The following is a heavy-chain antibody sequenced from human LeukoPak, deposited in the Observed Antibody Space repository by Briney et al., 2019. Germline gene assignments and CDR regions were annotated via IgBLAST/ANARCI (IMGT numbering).Heavy chain of an antibody. D-gene: IGHD5-18*01. V-gene: IGHV4-31*03. CDR1: GGSISSGGYY. CDR3: ARGISDFPIQLWPSNWFDP. Sequence: SETLSLTCTVSGGSISSGGYYWSWIRQHPGKGLEWIGYIYCSGSTYYNPSLKSRVTISVDTSKNQFSLKLSSVTAADTAVYYCARGISDFPIQLWPSNWFDPWGQGTLVTVSS. J-gene: IGHJ5*02. CDR2: IYCSGST.